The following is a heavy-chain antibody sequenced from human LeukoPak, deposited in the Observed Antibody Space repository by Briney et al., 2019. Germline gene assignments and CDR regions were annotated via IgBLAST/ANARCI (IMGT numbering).Heavy chain of an antibody. CDR3: AKDHYDFWSGPDFDY. V-gene: IGHV3-23*01. CDR2: ISGSGGST. J-gene: IGHJ4*02. D-gene: IGHD3-3*01. Sequence: GGSLRLSCAASGFTFSSYAMSWVRQAPGKGLKWVSAISGSGGSTYYADSVKGRFTISRDNSKNTLYLQMNSLRAEDTAVYYCAKDHYDFWSGPDFDYWGQGTLVTVSS. CDR1: GFTFSSYA.